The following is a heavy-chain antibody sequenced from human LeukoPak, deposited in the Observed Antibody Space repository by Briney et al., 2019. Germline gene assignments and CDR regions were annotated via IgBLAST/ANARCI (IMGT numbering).Heavy chain of an antibody. J-gene: IGHJ4*02. CDR1: GFTFSSYG. V-gene: IGHV3-30*02. Sequence: GGSLRLSCAASGFTFSSYGMHWVRQAPGKGLEWVAFIRYDGSNKYYADSVKGRFTISRDNSKNMLYLQMNSLRADDTAVYYCAKAPLFSNDWYFYFDHWGQGTLVTVSS. CDR3: AKAPLFSNDWYFYFDH. CDR2: IRYDGSNK. D-gene: IGHD3-9*01.